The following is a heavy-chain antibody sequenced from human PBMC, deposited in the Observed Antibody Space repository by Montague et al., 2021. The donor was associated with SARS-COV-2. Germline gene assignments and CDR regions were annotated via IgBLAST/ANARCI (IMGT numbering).Heavy chain of an antibody. CDR1: GGSITRNYC. D-gene: IGHD3-10*01. CDR3: ARPLVRGVPKAFDI. J-gene: IGHJ3*02. CDR2: IYYSGTT. V-gene: IGHV4-39*01. Sequence: SETLSLTCTVSGGSITRNYCWGWIRQPPGKGLEWVGNIYYSGTTXINPPLQRRGTISVDASKNQFSLNLTSVTAADTAVYYCARPLVRGVPKAFDIWGQGALVIVSS.